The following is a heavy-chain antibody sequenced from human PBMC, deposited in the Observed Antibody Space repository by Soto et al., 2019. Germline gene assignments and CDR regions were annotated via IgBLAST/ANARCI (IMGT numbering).Heavy chain of an antibody. D-gene: IGHD2-21*02. CDR2: IHGGGSA. J-gene: IGHJ5*02. Sequence: VQLVESGGGLIQPGGSLRLSCAASGLSVSNNHMTWVRQAPGKGLEWVSLIHGGGSAYYADSVKGRFTISRDNSKNTLYLQMNSLRAEDTAVYYCAKFYGGNSAHTYTIDPWGQGTLVTVSS. CDR1: GLSVSNNH. CDR3: AKFYGGNSAHTYTIDP. V-gene: IGHV3-53*01.